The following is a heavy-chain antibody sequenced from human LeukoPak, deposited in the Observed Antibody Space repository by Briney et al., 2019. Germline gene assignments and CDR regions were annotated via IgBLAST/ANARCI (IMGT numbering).Heavy chain of an antibody. CDR1: GFTFSSYE. CDR3: ARLDGAGGYYYGMDV. J-gene: IGHJ6*02. V-gene: IGHV3-21*05. D-gene: IGHD4/OR15-4a*01. CDR2: ISSSSSYT. Sequence: GGSLRLSCAASGFTFSSYEMNWVRQAPGKGLEWVSYISSSSSYTNYADSVKGRFTISRDNAKNSLYLQMNSLRAEDTAVYYCARLDGAGGYYYGMDVWGQGTTVTVSS.